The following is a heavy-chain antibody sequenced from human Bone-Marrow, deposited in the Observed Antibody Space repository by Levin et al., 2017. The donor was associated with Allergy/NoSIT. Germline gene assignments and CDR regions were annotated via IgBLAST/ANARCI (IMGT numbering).Heavy chain of an antibody. CDR2: IYDSGST. Sequence: SETLSLTCTVSGGSIRSGGYYWSWIRQHPGKGLEWIGYIYDSGSTSYNPSLESRVAISVDTYKNHFYLKLTSLTAADTAVYYCARIPETTSGCDYWGQGTLVTVSS. D-gene: IGHD5-12*01. V-gene: IGHV4-31*03. CDR1: GGSIRSGGYY. CDR3: ARIPETTSGCDY. J-gene: IGHJ4*02.